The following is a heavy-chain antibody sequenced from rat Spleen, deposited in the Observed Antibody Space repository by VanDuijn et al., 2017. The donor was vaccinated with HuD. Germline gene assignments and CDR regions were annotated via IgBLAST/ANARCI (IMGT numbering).Heavy chain of an antibody. CDR1: GFSLLDYN. CDR2: MKYDGDT. Sequence: QVQLKESGPGLVQPSQTLSLTCTVSGFSLLDYNIHWVRQPPGKGLEWMGRMKYDGDTYYNSVLKSRLSISRDTSKSQVFLKMNSLQTDDTGTYFCTRDPVIGWYLDFWGPGTKVIVSS. V-gene: IGHV2S30*01. J-gene: IGHJ1*01. D-gene: IGHD1-12*01. CDR3: TRDPVIGWYLDF.